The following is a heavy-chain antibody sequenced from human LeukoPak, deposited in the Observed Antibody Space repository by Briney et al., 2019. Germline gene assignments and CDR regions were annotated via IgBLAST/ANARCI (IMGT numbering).Heavy chain of an antibody. Sequence: GGSLRLSCAASGFTFSNAWMSWVRQAPGKRLEWVGRIKSKSDGGTTDYAAPVEGRFTISRDDSKNTLYLQMNSLKTEDTAVYYCTTGSYYDTTDYWGQGTLVTVSS. J-gene: IGHJ4*02. CDR3: TTGSYYDTTDY. CDR2: IKSKSDGGTT. D-gene: IGHD3-22*01. V-gene: IGHV3-15*01. CDR1: GFTFSNAW.